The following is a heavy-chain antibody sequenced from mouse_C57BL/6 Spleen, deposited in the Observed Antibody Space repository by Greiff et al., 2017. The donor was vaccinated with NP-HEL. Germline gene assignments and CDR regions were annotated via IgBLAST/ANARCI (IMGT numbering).Heavy chain of an antibody. CDR2: IRNKANGYTT. V-gene: IGHV7-3*01. Sequence: EVKLVESGGGLVQPGGSLSLSCAASGFTFTDYYMSWVRQPPGKALEWLGFIRNKANGYTTEYSASVKGRFTISRDNSQSILYLQMNAVRAEDSATYYCARYKVGLDDWGQGTTLTVSS. D-gene: IGHD4-1*01. CDR3: ARYKVGLDD. CDR1: GFTFTDYY. J-gene: IGHJ2*01.